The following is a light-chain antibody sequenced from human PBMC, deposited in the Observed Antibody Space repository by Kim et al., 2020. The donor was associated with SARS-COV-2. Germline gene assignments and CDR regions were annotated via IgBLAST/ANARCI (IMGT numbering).Light chain of an antibody. V-gene: IGLV2-23*02. CDR1: SSDVGSYDF. Sequence: QSALTQPASVSGSPGQSITISCTGASSDVGSYDFVSWYQQHPGKAPEVMIYEVTKRPSGVSHRFSGSKSGNTASLTISGLQAEDEADYYCCSFAGSSTWVFGGGTQLTVL. J-gene: IGLJ3*02. CDR2: EVT. CDR3: CSFAGSSTWV.